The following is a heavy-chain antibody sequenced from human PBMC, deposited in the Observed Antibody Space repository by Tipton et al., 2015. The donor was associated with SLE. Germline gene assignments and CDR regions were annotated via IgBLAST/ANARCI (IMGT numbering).Heavy chain of an antibody. CDR3: TGHRGPGYFYGMDV. Sequence: TLSLTCTVSSGSVVDTNFYWGWLRQPPGRGLEWIGSVSWRGDTYYNPSLKSRLTVSVDTSRNQLSLRLNSVTAADTAMYFCTGHRGPGYFYGMDVWGHGTTVTVSS. D-gene: IGHD3-16*01. V-gene: IGHV4-39*01. CDR1: SGSVVDTNFY. J-gene: IGHJ6*02. CDR2: VSWRGDT.